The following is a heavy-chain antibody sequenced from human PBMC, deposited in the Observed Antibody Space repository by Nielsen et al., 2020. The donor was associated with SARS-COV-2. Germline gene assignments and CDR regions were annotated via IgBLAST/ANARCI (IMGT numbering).Heavy chain of an antibody. CDR3: AKDQGLLTYQDYYYYGMDV. CDR2: ITGSGGNT. Sequence: GESLKISCAASGFTFSSYWMSWVRQAPGTGLEWVCSITGSGGNTYCADSVKGRFTISRDNSKNTLYLQMNSLRAEDTAVYYCAKDQGLLTYQDYYYYGMDVWGQGTTVTVSS. V-gene: IGHV3-23*01. J-gene: IGHJ6*02. D-gene: IGHD3-10*01. CDR1: GFTFSSYW.